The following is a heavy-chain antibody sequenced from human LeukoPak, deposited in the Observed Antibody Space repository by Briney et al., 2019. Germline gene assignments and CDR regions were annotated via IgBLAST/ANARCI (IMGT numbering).Heavy chain of an antibody. CDR3: AKDIGSYYDY. CDR2: IQYDGSKK. J-gene: IGHJ4*02. CDR1: GFTFSSNG. V-gene: IGHV3-30*02. Sequence: GGSLRLSCAASGFTFSSNGMHWVRQAPGKGLEWVTFIQYDGSKKYYADSVKGRFTISRDNSKNTLYLEMNSLRAEDTAVYYCAKDIGSYYDYWGQGILVTVSS. D-gene: IGHD3-10*01.